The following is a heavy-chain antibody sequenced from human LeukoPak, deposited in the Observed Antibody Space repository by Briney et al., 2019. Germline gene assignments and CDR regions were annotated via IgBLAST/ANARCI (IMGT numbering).Heavy chain of an antibody. CDR1: GGSFSGYY. Sequence: SETLSLTCAVYGGSFSGYYWSWIRQPPGKGLEWIGEINHSGSTNYNPSLKSRVTISVDTSKNQFSLKLSSVTAADTAVYYCARRTYYYDSSGYYATLNYYYYYMDVWGKGTTVTVSS. D-gene: IGHD3-22*01. CDR2: INHSGST. J-gene: IGHJ6*03. CDR3: ARRTYYYDSSGYYATLNYYYYYMDV. V-gene: IGHV4-34*01.